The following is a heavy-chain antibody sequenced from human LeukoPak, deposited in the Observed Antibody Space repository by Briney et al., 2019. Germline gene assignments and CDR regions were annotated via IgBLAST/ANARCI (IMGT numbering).Heavy chain of an antibody. V-gene: IGHV1-8*01. Sequence: GASVKVSCKASGYTFTSYDFNWVRQATGQGLEWIGWMYPNSGNTGYAQKFQGRVTMTRNTAISTAYMELSSLRSEDTALYYCARGKALVRGVMGSWFDPWGQGTLVTVSS. CDR3: ARGKALVRGVMGSWFDP. CDR2: MYPNSGNT. J-gene: IGHJ5*02. D-gene: IGHD3-10*01. CDR1: GYTFTSYD.